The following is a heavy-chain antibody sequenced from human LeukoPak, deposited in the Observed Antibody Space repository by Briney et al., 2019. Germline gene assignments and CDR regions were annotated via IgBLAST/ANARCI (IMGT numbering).Heavy chain of an antibody. CDR2: IYYSGST. J-gene: IGHJ4*02. D-gene: IGHD2-2*02. CDR3: ARGEYRLDY. CDR1: VGSISNYY. V-gene: IGHV4-59*01. Sequence: PSETLSLTCTVSVGSISNYYLSWIRQPPGKGLEWIGYIYYSGSTRYNPSLKSRVTISVDKSKNQFSLKLSSVTAADTAVYYCARGEYRLDYWGQGTLVTVSS.